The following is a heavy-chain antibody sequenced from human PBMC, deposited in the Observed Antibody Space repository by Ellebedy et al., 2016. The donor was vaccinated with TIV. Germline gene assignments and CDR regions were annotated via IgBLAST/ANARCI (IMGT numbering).Heavy chain of an antibody. Sequence: PGGSLRLSCAGSGFTFTTHAMSWVRQAPGKGLEWVSGISWNSGARVYADSVKGRFTISRDNARKSLYLQMDSLRPEDTAFYYCVKGGYSDYFYWHFDLWGRGTLVTVSS. V-gene: IGHV3-9*01. CDR1: GFTFTTHA. CDR2: ISWNSGAR. D-gene: IGHD4-11*01. J-gene: IGHJ2*01. CDR3: VKGGYSDYFYWHFDL.